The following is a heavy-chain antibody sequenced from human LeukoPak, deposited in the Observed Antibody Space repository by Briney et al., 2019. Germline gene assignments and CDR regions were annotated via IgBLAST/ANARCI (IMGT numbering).Heavy chain of an antibody. V-gene: IGHV4-39*01. D-gene: IGHD3-16*01. J-gene: IGHJ4*02. Sequence: SETLSLTCTVSGGSISRSPYYWGWIRQPPGKRLEWIGSIYSSGTTHNSPSLKSRITISVDTSKNQFSLRMRSVTAADTAVYFCARRGDDYVWDDWGQGTLVLVSS. CDR3: ARRGDDYVWDD. CDR2: IYSSGTT. CDR1: GGSISRSPYY.